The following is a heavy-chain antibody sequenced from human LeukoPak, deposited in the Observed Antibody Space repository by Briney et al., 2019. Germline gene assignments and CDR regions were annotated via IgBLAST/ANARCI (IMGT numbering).Heavy chain of an antibody. CDR3: ARDHVLSSSCITGTSLYGMDV. CDR2: IKQDGSEK. D-gene: IGHD1-20*01. Sequence: GGSLRLSCAASGFTFSSYWMSWVRQAPGKGLEWVANIKQDGSEKYYVDSVEGRFTISRDNAKNSLYLQMNSLRAEDTAVYYCARDHVLSSSCITGTSLYGMDVWGQGTTVTVSS. J-gene: IGHJ6*02. CDR1: GFTFSSYW. V-gene: IGHV3-7*01.